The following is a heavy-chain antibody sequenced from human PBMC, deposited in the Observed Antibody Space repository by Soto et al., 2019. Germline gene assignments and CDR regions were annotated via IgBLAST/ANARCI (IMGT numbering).Heavy chain of an antibody. Sequence: LRLSCAASGFTFSSYAMHWVRQAPGKGLEWVAVISYDGSNKYYADSVKGRFTISRDNSKNTLYLQMNSLRAEDTAVYYCARVGHCSSTSCYIGWFDPWGQGTLVTVSS. J-gene: IGHJ5*02. CDR1: GFTFSSYA. CDR2: ISYDGSNK. CDR3: ARVGHCSSTSCYIGWFDP. V-gene: IGHV3-30-3*01. D-gene: IGHD2-2*02.